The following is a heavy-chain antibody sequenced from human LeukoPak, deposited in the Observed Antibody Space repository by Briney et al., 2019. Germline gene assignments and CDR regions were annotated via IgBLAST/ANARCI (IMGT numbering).Heavy chain of an antibody. CDR1: GFTFSSYS. J-gene: IGHJ4*02. Sequence: PGGSLRLSCAASGFTFSSYSMNWVRQAPGKGLEWVSSISSSSSYIYYADSVKGRFTISRDNAKNSLYLQMNSLRAEDTAVYYCARGLISAMVRGATFDYWGQGTLVTVSS. D-gene: IGHD3-10*01. CDR2: ISSSSSYI. V-gene: IGHV3-21*01. CDR3: ARGLISAMVRGATFDY.